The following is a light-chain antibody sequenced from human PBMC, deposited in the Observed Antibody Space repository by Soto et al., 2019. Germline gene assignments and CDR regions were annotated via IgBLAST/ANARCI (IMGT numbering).Light chain of an antibody. CDR2: DAS. CDR3: QQYGGSPRT. Sequence: EIGLTQSPATLSLSPGDRATLSCRASQSIRSSYLAWYQQTPGQAPRLLIYDASSRAAGIPDRFSGSGSGTDFTLPISGLEPEDFGLYYCQQYGGSPRTFGQGTKVEIK. J-gene: IGKJ1*01. V-gene: IGKV3-20*01. CDR1: QSIRSSY.